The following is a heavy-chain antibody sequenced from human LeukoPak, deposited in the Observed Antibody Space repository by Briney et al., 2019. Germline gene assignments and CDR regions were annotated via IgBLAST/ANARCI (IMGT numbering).Heavy chain of an antibody. CDR1: GFTFSTYG. V-gene: IGHV3-30*02. CDR3: TRGTQSQLWSFEY. J-gene: IGHJ4*02. D-gene: IGHD5-18*01. Sequence: PGGSLRLSCAASGFTFSTYGMHWVRQAPGKGLEWVAFIRYDGSNKYYADSVKGRYTISRDNSKNTLYLQMNSLRTEDTAVYYCTRGTQSQLWSFEYWGQGTLVTVSS. CDR2: IRYDGSNK.